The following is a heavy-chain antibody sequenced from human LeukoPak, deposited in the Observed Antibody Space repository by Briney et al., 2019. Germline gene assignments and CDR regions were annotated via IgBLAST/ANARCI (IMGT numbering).Heavy chain of an antibody. J-gene: IGHJ4*02. D-gene: IGHD2-8*02. CDR1: GYTFTGSI. CDR2: VDPNSGGT. CDR3: ARTGGHDY. V-gene: IGHV1-2*02. Sequence: ASVKVSCKASGYTFTGSIMHWLRQAPGQGLEWMGWVDPNSGGTNYAQKFQGRVTMTRDTSITPAYMELSRLRSDDTAVYYCARTGGHDYWGQGTLVTVSS.